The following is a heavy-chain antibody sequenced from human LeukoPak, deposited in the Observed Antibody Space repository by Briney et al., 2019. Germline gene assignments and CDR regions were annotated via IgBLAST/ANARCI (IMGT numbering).Heavy chain of an antibody. J-gene: IGHJ4*02. CDR3: ARGLRRGYSGYDTFDY. CDR2: MNPNSANT. CDR1: GYTFTSYD. Sequence: ASVKVPCKASGYTFTSYDLNWVRQATGQGLEWMGWMNPNSANTGYAQKFQGRVTMTRNTSISTAYMELSSLRSEDTAVYYCARGLRRGYSGYDTFDYWGQGTLVTVSS. V-gene: IGHV1-8*01. D-gene: IGHD5-12*01.